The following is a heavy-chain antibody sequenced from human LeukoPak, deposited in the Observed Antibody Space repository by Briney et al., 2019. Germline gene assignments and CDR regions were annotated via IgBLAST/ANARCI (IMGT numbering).Heavy chain of an antibody. CDR2: INCSGGRT. CDR3: ARDLASSDV. D-gene: IGHD3-16*01. V-gene: IGHV3-20*04. J-gene: IGHJ6*04. Sequence: GGSLRLSCAASGFTFDDYGMSWVRHAPGKGLKWVSCINCSGGRTVYADSVKGRFTISRENAKNSLYLQMNSLRAEDTALYYCARDLASSDVWGKGTTVTVSS. CDR1: GFTFDDYG.